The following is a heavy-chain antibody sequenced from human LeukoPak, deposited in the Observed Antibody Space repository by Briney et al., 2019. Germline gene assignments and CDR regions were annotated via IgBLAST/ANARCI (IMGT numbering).Heavy chain of an antibody. Sequence: SETLSLTCTVSGGSISSSSYYWGWIRQPPGKGLEWIGSIYYSGSTYYNPSLKSRVTISVDTSKSQFSLKLSSVTAADTAVYYCAREEVVTATLNYYYYMDVWGKGTTVTVSS. D-gene: IGHD2-21*02. V-gene: IGHV4-39*07. CDR3: AREEVVTATLNYYYYMDV. J-gene: IGHJ6*03. CDR1: GGSISSSSYY. CDR2: IYYSGST.